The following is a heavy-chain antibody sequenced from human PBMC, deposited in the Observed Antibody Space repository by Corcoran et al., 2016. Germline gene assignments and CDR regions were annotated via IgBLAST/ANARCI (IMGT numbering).Heavy chain of an antibody. CDR1: GFTFSTYR. CDR3: ARTAGEQLLCYFDY. D-gene: IGHD6-13*01. V-gene: IGHV3-21*01. CDR2: ISSSSSYI. Sequence: EVQLVESGGGLVKPGGSLRLSCAASGFTFSTYRMNWVRQAPGKGLEWVSAISSSSSYIYYANSVKGRFTISRDNDKNSLYLQMNSLRAEDTGVYYCARTAGEQLLCYFDYWGQGTLVTVSS. J-gene: IGHJ4*02.